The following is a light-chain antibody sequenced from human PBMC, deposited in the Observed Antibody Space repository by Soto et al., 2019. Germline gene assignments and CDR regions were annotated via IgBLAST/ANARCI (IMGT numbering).Light chain of an antibody. CDR2: KAS. CDR1: QSIDSW. J-gene: IGKJ1*01. V-gene: IGKV1-5*03. Sequence: DIQMTQSPSTLSASVGDRVTITCRASQSIDSWLAWYQQKPGKAPKILIYKASGLESGVPSRFSGSESGKEFPLTISSLQPDDSATYYCQHYNTYWTFGQGTNVEIK. CDR3: QHYNTYWT.